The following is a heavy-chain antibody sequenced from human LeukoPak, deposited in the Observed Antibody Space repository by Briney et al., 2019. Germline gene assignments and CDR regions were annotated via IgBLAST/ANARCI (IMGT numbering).Heavy chain of an antibody. V-gene: IGHV3-30*04. CDR3: TRDEEGASREFDY. CDR1: GFTFRSYA. Sequence: GRSLRLSCEASGFTFRSYAMHWVRQAPGKGLEWVAVISYDGSNKDYADSVKGRFTISRDNSKNTLYLQMNSLRVEDTAVYYCTRDEEGASREFDYWGQGALVTVSS. D-gene: IGHD1-26*01. J-gene: IGHJ4*02. CDR2: ISYDGSNK.